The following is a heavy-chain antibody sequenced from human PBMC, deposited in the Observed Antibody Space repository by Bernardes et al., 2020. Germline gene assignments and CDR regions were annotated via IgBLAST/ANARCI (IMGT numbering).Heavy chain of an antibody. CDR2: INHSGST. J-gene: IGHJ5*02. CDR1: GGSFSGYY. CDR3: ARGHITMIVVGGWFDP. D-gene: IGHD3-22*01. Sequence: SEPLSLTCAVYGGSFSGYYWSWIRQPPGKGLEWIGEINHSGSTNYNPSLKSRVTISVDTSKNQFSLKLSSVTAADTAVYYCARGHITMIVVGGWFDPWGQGTLVTVSS. V-gene: IGHV4-34*01.